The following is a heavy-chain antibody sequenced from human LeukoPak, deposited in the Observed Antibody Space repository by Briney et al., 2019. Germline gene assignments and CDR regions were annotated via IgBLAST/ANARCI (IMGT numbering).Heavy chain of an antibody. D-gene: IGHD4-23*01. CDR1: GGSISSYY. CDR3: ARLRWASYNWFDP. J-gene: IGHJ5*02. Sequence: PSETLSLTCTVSGGSISSYYWSWIRQPPGKGLKWIGYIYTSGSTNYNPSLKSRVTISVDTSKNQFSLKLSSVTAADTAVYYCARLRWASYNWFDPWGQGTLVTVSS. V-gene: IGHV4-4*09. CDR2: IYTSGST.